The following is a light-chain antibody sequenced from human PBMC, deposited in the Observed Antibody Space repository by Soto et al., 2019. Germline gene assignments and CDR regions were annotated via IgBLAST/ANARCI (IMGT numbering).Light chain of an antibody. Sequence: SQSSHSPSSLSASIGDRVTITCRAAESISRHLNWYQQKPGRAPDLLIYAASTLQNGVPSRFTGSGSGTEFTLTISSLQSEDFAEYHSQQSNNWSQTLGQGTKPDI. J-gene: IGKJ1*01. CDR1: ESISRH. CDR3: QQSNNWSQT. V-gene: IGKV1-39*01. CDR2: AAS.